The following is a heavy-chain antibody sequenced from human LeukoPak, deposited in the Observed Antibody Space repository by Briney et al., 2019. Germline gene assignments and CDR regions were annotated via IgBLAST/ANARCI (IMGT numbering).Heavy chain of an antibody. CDR3: VRGEGYTSTWYQPNFDY. J-gene: IGHJ4*02. V-gene: IGHV4-4*02. D-gene: IGHD6-13*01. Sequence: KSSGTLSPTCAVAGGSISSSNWWSWVRQSPGKGLEWIGEIYHSGSTKYNPSLKNRVTISVDKSRNQFSLRLNSVTAADTAVYYCVRGEGYTSTWYQPNFDYWGQGTLVTASS. CDR1: GGSISSSNW. CDR2: IYHSGST.